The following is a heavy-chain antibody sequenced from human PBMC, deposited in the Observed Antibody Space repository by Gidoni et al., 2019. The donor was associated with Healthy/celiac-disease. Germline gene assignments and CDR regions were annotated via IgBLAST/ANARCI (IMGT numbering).Heavy chain of an antibody. CDR3: AKEYYYDSSGYYSHFDY. Sequence: QVQLVESGGGVVQPGRSLRLSCAASGFTFSRYGMHWVRQAPGKGREWVAVISYDGSNKYYADSVKGRFTISRDNSKNTLYLQMNSLRAEDTAVYYCAKEYYYDSSGYYSHFDYWGQGTLVTVSS. CDR1: GFTFSRYG. CDR2: ISYDGSNK. J-gene: IGHJ4*02. V-gene: IGHV3-30*18. D-gene: IGHD3-22*01.